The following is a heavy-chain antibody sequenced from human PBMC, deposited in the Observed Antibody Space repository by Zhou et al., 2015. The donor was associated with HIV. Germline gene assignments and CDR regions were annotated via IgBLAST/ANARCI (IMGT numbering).Heavy chain of an antibody. Sequence: QVQLVQSGGEVKKPGASVAVSCKASGYTFISYDINWVRQATGQGLEWMGWMNPNSGNTGYAEKFQGRVSMTRNTAISTVYMELSRLRSEDTAVYYCVRGRFSRRGVNWFGDMGPLDYWGQGTLVTVSS. D-gene: IGHD3-10*01. CDR2: MNPNSGNT. J-gene: IGHJ4*02. CDR1: GYTFISYD. V-gene: IGHV1-8*01. CDR3: VRGRFSRRGVNWFGDMGPLDY.